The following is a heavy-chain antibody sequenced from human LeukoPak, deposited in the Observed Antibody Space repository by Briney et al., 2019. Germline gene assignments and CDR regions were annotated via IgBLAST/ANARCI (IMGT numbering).Heavy chain of an antibody. Sequence: SETLSLTCAVSGGSISSGGYSWSWIRQPPGKGLEWIGYIYHSGSTYYNPSLKSRVTISVDRSKNQFSLKLSSVTAADTAVYYCARASRPEAYGMDVWGQGTTVTVSS. CDR3: ARASRPEAYGMDV. CDR1: GGSISSGGYS. J-gene: IGHJ6*02. CDR2: IYHSGST. V-gene: IGHV4-30-2*01.